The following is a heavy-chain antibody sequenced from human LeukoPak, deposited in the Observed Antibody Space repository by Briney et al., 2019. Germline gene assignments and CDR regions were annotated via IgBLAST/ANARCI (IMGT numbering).Heavy chain of an antibody. D-gene: IGHD4-17*01. CDR3: AKDDYGDYLPLDY. J-gene: IGHJ4*02. CDR1: GFTFSSYG. CDR2: IRYDGSNK. Sequence: GGSLRLSCAASGFTFSSYGMHWVRQAPGKGLEWVAFIRYDGSNKYYADSAKGRFTISRDNPKNTLYLQMNSLRAEDTAVYYCAKDDYGDYLPLDYWGQGTLVTVSS. V-gene: IGHV3-30*02.